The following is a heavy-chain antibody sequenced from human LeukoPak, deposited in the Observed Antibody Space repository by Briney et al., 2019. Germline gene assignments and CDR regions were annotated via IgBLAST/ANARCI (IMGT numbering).Heavy chain of an antibody. CDR1: GGSITSSSYY. Sequence: PSETLSLTCTVSGGSITSSSYYWGWIRQPPGKGLEWIGSIYYSGSTYYNPSLKSRVTISVDTSKNQFSLKLSSVTAAETAVYYCAIHVYDFWSGYDYWGQGSLVTVYS. D-gene: IGHD3-3*01. CDR3: AIHVYDFWSGYDY. CDR2: IYYSGST. V-gene: IGHV4-39*01. J-gene: IGHJ4*02.